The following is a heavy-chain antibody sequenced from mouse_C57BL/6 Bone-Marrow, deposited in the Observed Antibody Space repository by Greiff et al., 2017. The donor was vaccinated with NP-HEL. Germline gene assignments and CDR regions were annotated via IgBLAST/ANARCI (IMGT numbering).Heavy chain of an antibody. CDR3: ARVGSSYGSSSSWFAY. CDR1: GFTFSDYG. Sequence: EVHLVESGGGLVKPGGSLKLSCAASGFTFSDYGMHWVRQAPEKGLEWVAYISSGSSTIYYADTVKGRFTISRDNAKNTLFLRMTSLRSEDTAMYYCARVGSSYGSSSSWFAYWGQGTLVTVSA. D-gene: IGHD1-1*01. CDR2: ISSGSSTI. J-gene: IGHJ3*01. V-gene: IGHV5-17*01.